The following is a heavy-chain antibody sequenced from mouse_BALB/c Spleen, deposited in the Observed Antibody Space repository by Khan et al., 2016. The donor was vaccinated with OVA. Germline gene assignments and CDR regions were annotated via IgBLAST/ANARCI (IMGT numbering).Heavy chain of an antibody. CDR1: GYSITSDYA. D-gene: IGHD1-1*01. V-gene: IGHV3-2*02. CDR2: ISYGGST. Sequence: EVQLQESGPGLVKPSQSLSLTCTVTGYSITSDYAWDWIRQFPGNKLEWMGYISYGGSTSYNPSLKSRISITRDTSKNQFFLQLNSVTTEDTATYYCARKNYYGYAMDYRGQGVSVTVSS. CDR3: ARKNYYGYAMDY. J-gene: IGHJ4*01.